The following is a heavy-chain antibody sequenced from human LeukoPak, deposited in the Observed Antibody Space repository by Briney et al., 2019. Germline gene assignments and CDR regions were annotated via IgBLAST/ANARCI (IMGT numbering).Heavy chain of an antibody. J-gene: IGHJ6*03. D-gene: IGHD5-18*01. CDR1: GGSISSSTYY. CDR2: IYHSGRT. V-gene: IGHV4-39*07. Sequence: SETLSLTCTVSGGSISSSTYYWGWIRQPPGKGLEWIGSIYHSGRTFYNPSLKSRVTISVDTSKNQFSLKLSSVTAADTAVYYCARDRPRLRGYSYGYYYYMDVWGKGTTVTVSS. CDR3: ARDRPRLRGYSYGYYYYMDV.